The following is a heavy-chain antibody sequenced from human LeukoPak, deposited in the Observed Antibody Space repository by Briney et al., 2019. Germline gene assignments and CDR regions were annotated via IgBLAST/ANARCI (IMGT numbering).Heavy chain of an antibody. CDR3: ASIYGDY. J-gene: IGHJ4*02. CDR1: GFTFSSYW. CDR2: IKPDGNEQ. D-gene: IGHD2-2*02. V-gene: IGHV3-7*05. Sequence: GGSLRLSCAASGFTFSSYWMTWVRQAPGKGLEWVANIKPDGNEQHYVDSVKGRFTISRDNAKNSLYLQVDGLRAEDTAVYYCASIYGDYWGQGTLVTVSS.